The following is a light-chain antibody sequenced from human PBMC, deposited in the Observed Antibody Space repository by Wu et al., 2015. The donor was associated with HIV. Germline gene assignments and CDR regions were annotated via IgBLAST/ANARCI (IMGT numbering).Light chain of an antibody. CDR1: QSVSSS. J-gene: IGKJ1*01. CDR2: DAS. V-gene: IGKV3-11*01. Sequence: EIVLTQSPATLSLSPGERATLSCRASQSVSSSLAWYQQKPGQAPRLLIYDASNRATGIPARFSGSGPGTDFTLTISSLEPEDFAVFYXQQRNYWPWTFGQGTKVEIK. CDR3: QQRNYWPWT.